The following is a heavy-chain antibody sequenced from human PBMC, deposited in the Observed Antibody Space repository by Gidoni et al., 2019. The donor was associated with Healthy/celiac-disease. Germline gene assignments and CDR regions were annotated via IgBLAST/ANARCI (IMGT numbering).Heavy chain of an antibody. D-gene: IGHD2-2*01. V-gene: IGHV4-39*01. CDR2: IYYSGST. CDR1: GGSISSSSYY. Sequence: QLQLQESGPGLVKPSETLSLTCTVSGGSISSSSYYWGWIRQPPGKGLEWIGSIYYSGSTYYTPSLKSRVTISVDTSKNQFSLKLSSVTAADTAVYYCARHGPARGAFDYWGQGTLVTVSS. J-gene: IGHJ4*02. CDR3: ARHGPARGAFDY.